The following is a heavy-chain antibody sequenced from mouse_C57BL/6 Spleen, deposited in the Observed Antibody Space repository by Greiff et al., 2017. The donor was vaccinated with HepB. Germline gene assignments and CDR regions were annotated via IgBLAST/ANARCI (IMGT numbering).Heavy chain of an antibody. J-gene: IGHJ3*01. V-gene: IGHV1-26*01. CDR3: ARVAYYSNYPAWFAY. Sequence: VQLQQSGPELVKPGASVKISCKASGYTFTDYYMNWVKQSHGKSLEWIGDINPNNGGTSYNQKFKGKATLTVDKSSSTAYMELRSLTSEDSAVYYCARVAYYSNYPAWFAYWGQGTLVTVSA. D-gene: IGHD2-5*01. CDR1: GYTFTDYY. CDR2: INPNNGGT.